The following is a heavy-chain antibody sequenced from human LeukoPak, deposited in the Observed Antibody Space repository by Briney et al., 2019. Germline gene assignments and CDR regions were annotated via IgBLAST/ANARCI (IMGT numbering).Heavy chain of an antibody. CDR3: ARVSPTWYYDSSGRGYFQH. Sequence: GALVKVSCKASGYTFTSYGISWVRQAPGQGLEWMGWISAYNGNTNYAQKLQGRVTMTTDTSTSTAYMELRSLRSDDTAVYYCARVSPTWYYDSSGRGYFQHWGQGTLVTVSS. CDR1: GYTFTSYG. V-gene: IGHV1-18*01. J-gene: IGHJ1*01. D-gene: IGHD3-22*01. CDR2: ISAYNGNT.